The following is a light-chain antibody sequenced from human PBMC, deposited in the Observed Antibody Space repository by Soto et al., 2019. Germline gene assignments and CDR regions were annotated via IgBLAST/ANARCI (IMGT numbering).Light chain of an antibody. CDR2: GAF. CDR3: QQYNDWPLT. V-gene: IGKV3-15*01. CDR1: QSVRSN. Sequence: EIVMTQSPVTLSESPGERATLSCRASQSVRSNLAWYQQKPGQAPSLLIYGAFTRATGIPTRFSGTGSGTEVTLTSSSLQSEDFALYYCQQYNDWPLTFGQGTKVEV. J-gene: IGKJ1*01.